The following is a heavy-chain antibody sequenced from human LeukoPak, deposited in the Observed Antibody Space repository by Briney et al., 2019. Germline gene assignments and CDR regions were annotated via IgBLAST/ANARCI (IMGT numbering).Heavy chain of an antibody. CDR3: ARDVTMVRGDDY. Sequence: PGGSLRLSCVALEFSFETYWMSWVRQAPEKGPEWVANINEDGSEKHYVGSVRGRFTISRDNADNSLHLQMNSLRAEDTAVYYCARDVTMVRGDDYWGQGTLVTVSS. V-gene: IGHV3-7*01. CDR2: INEDGSEK. D-gene: IGHD3-10*01. J-gene: IGHJ4*02. CDR1: EFSFETYW.